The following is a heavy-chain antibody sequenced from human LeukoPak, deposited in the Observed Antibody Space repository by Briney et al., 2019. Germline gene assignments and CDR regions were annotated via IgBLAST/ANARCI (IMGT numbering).Heavy chain of an antibody. J-gene: IGHJ6*02. V-gene: IGHV3-30*18. D-gene: IGHD3-10*01. CDR2: ISYDGSNK. Sequence: GGSLRLSCAATGFTFSSYGMHWVRQAPGKGLEWVAVISYDGSNKYYADSVKGRFTISRDNSKNTLYLQMNSRRAEDTAVYYCAKRVEGYCGSGSYWGDYYYGMDVWGQGTTVTVSS. CDR1: GFTFSSYG. CDR3: AKRVEGYCGSGSYWGDYYYGMDV.